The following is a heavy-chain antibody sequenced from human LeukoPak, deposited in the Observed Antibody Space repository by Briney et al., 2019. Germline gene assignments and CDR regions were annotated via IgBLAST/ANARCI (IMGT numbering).Heavy chain of an antibody. CDR2: ISYDGSNK. D-gene: IGHD3-10*01. V-gene: IGHV3-30*18. J-gene: IGHJ4*02. CDR1: GFTFSSYG. Sequence: GGSLRLSCAASGFTFSSYGMHWVRQAPGKGLEGVAVISYDGSNKYYADSVKGRFTISRDNSKNTLYLQMNSLRAEDTAVYYCAKDSGIYYYGSGAMGYWGQGTLVTVSS. CDR3: AKDSGIYYYGSGAMGY.